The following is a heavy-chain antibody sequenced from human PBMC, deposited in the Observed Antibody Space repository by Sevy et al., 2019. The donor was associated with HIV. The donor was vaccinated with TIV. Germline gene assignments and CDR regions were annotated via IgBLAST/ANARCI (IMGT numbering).Heavy chain of an antibody. J-gene: IGHJ3*02. CDR1: GFTFSSYA. CDR3: AVGVTMVRGVMGDFDI. V-gene: IGHV3-23*01. CDR2: ISGSGGST. Sequence: GGSLRLSCAASGFTFSSYAMSWVRQAPGKGLEWVSAISGSGGSTYYADSVKGRFTISRDNSKNTLYLQMNSLRAEDTAVYYCAVGVTMVRGVMGDFDIRGQGTMVTVSS. D-gene: IGHD3-10*01.